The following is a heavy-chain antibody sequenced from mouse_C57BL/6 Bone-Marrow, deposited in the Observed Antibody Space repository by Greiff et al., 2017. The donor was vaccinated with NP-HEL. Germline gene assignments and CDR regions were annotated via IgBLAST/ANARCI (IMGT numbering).Heavy chain of an antibody. V-gene: IGHV1-59*01. Sequence: QVQLQQPGAELVRPGTSVKLSCKASGYTFTSYWMHWVKQRPGQGLEWIGVIDPSDSYTNYNQKFKGKATLTVDTSSSTAYMQLSSLTSEDSAVYYCAREGWFPDYWGQGTTLTVSS. CDR2: IDPSDSYT. D-gene: IGHD2-3*01. CDR1: GYTFTSYW. J-gene: IGHJ2*01. CDR3: AREGWFPDY.